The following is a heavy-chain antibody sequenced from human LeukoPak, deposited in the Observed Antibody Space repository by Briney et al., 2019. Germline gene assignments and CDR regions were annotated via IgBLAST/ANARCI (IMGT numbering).Heavy chain of an antibody. J-gene: IGHJ5*02. CDR2: VNSDGRIT. CDR1: GFIFSNYG. Sequence: GRSLRLSCAASGFIFSNYGMHWVRQAPGKGLVWVSRVNSDGRITKYADSVKGRFTNSRDNARNTLYLQMNSLRAEDTAMYYCVRSDWFDNWGQGTLVTVSS. V-gene: IGHV3-74*03. CDR3: VRSDWFDN.